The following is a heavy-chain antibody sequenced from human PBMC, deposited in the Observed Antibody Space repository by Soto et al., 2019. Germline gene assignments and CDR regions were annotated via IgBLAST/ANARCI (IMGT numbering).Heavy chain of an antibody. CDR1: RFTFSDFA. CDR3: AKDAVPYNGKWDWFDP. V-gene: IGHV3-23*01. D-gene: IGHD1-20*01. Sequence: DVQLLESGGGLVQPGGSLTLSCAASRFTFSDFAMSWVRQAPGKGLEWVSSIGGGGTDTYYADSVKGRFTISRDNSKNTLYLQMDGLRDEDTAVYYCAKDAVPYNGKWDWFDPWGQGTLVIVSS. CDR2: IGGGGTDT. J-gene: IGHJ5*02.